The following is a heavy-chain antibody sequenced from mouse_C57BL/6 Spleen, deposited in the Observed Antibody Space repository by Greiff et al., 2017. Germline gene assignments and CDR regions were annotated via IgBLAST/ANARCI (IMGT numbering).Heavy chain of an antibody. CDR3: ARSLGLYYAMDY. V-gene: IGHV1-50*01. CDR1: GYTFTSYW. Sequence: QVQLQQPGAELVKPGASVKLSCKASGYTFTSYWMQWVKQRPGQGLEWIGEIDPSDSYTNYNQKFKGKATLTVDTSSSTAYMQLSSLTSEDSAVDYCARSLGLYYAMDYWGQGTSVTVSS. J-gene: IGHJ4*01. CDR2: IDPSDSYT.